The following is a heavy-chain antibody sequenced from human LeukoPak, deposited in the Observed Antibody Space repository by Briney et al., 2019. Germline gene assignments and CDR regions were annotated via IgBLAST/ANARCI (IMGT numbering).Heavy chain of an antibody. CDR1: GGSISSSSYY. J-gene: IGHJ5*02. Sequence: SETLSLTXTVSGGSISSSSYYWGWIRQPPGKGLEWIGSIYYSGSTYYNPSLKSRVTISVDTPKNQLYLKLISVTAADTAVYYCASRGPNAYSYGYYGCFDPWGKGTLVTVX. D-gene: IGHD5-18*01. CDR2: IYYSGST. CDR3: ASRGPNAYSYGYYGCFDP. V-gene: IGHV4-39*01.